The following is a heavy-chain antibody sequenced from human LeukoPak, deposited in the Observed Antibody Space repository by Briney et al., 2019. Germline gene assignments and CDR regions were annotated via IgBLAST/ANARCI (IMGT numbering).Heavy chain of an antibody. D-gene: IGHD3-10*01. J-gene: IGHJ5*02. V-gene: IGHV1-8*01. CDR3: ARARTNMVRGVISNWFDP. CDR1: GYTFTSYD. CDR2: MNPNSGNT. Sequence: ASVKVSCKASGYTFTSYDINWVRQATGQRLEWMGWMNPNSGNTGYAQKFQGRVTMTRNTSISTAYMELSSLRSEDTAVYYCARARTNMVRGVISNWFDPWGQGTLVTVSS.